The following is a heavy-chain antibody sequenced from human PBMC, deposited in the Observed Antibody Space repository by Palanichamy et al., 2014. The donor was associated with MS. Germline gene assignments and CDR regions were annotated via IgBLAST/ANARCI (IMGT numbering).Heavy chain of an antibody. V-gene: IGHV3-23*04. CDR2: ISGSGGST. CDR3: AKGYDSSGYYWYYFDY. D-gene: IGHD3-22*01. CDR1: GFTFSSYA. J-gene: IGHJ4*02. Sequence: EVQLVESGGGLVQPGGSLRLSCAASGFTFSSYAMSWVRQAPGKGLEWVSTISGSGGSTYYADSVKGRFTISRDNSKNTLYLQMNSLRAEDTAVYYCAKGYDSSGYYWYYFDYWGQGTLVTVSS.